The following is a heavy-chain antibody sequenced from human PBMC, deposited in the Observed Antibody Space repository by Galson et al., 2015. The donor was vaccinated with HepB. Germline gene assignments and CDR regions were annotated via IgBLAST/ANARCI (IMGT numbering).Heavy chain of an antibody. CDR2: ISVYNGNT. CDR3: ARDIVVVPAAKGYYYYGMDV. V-gene: IGHV1-18*04. J-gene: IGHJ6*02. D-gene: IGHD2-2*01. CDR1: GYTFTSYG. Sequence: SCKASGYTFTSYGISWVRQAPGQGLEWMGWISVYNGNTNYAQKLQGRVTMTTDTSTSTAYMELRSLRSDDTAVYYCARDIVVVPAAKGYYYYGMDVWGQGTTVTVSS.